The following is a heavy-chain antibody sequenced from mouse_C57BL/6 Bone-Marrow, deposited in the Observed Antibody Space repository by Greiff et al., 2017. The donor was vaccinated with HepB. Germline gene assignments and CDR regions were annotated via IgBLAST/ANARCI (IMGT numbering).Heavy chain of an antibody. Sequence: VQLQQSGPELVRPGASVKISCKAPGYTFTSHWMQWVRQRPGQGLEWIGEIFPGSGSTYYNEKSKGKATLTVDTSSSTAYMQLSSLTSEDSAVYFCARWLLRYPYYAMDYWGQGTSVTVSS. CDR1: GYTFTSHW. D-gene: IGHD1-1*01. J-gene: IGHJ4*01. CDR3: ARWLLRYPYYAMDY. CDR2: IFPGSGST. V-gene: IGHV1-56*01.